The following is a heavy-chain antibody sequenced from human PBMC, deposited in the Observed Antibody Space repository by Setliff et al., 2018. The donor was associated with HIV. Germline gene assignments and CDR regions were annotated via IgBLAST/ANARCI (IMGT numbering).Heavy chain of an antibody. J-gene: IGHJ4*02. CDR1: GYTFTSYG. D-gene: IGHD3-9*01. CDR2: ISAYNGNT. Sequence: ASVKVSCKASGYTFTSYGISWVRQAPGQGLEWMGWISAYNGNTFYAQKFQGRVAMTSDTSTSTAYMELRSLRSDDTAVYYCARAYDTLSGYYDYWGQGTLVTVSS. CDR3: ARAYDTLSGYYDY. V-gene: IGHV1-18*01.